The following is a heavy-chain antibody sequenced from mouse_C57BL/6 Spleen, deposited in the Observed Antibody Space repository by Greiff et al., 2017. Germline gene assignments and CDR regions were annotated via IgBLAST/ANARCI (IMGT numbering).Heavy chain of an antibody. D-gene: IGHD1-1*01. Sequence: QVQLQQPGAELVKPGASVKLSCKASGYTFTSYWMQWVKQRPGQGLEWIGEIDPSDSYTNYNQKLKGKATLTVDTSSRTAYMQLSSLTSEDSAVYYCASRDYYGSSPYYFDYWGQGTTLTVSS. CDR3: ASRDYYGSSPYYFDY. V-gene: IGHV1-50*01. J-gene: IGHJ2*01. CDR2: IDPSDSYT. CDR1: GYTFTSYW.